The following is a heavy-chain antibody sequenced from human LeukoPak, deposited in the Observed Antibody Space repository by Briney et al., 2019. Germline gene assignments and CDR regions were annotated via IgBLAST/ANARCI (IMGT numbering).Heavy chain of an antibody. V-gene: IGHV3-7*05. CDR2: IKQDKSEK. D-gene: IGHD3-10*01. CDR3: VRDGMGGIKAFDI. CDR1: GFSFSSYW. J-gene: IGHJ3*02. Sequence: PGGSLRLSCVASGFSFSSYWMSWVRQAPGRGLEWVANIKQDKSEKYYVDSVRGRFTISRDNAQNSLYLQMSSLRADDTAAYYCVRDGMGGIKAFDIWGQGTMVTVSS.